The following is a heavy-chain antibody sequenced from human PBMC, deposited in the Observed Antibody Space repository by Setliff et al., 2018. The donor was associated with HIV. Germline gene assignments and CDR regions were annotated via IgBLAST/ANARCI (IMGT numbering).Heavy chain of an antibody. CDR1: GYTFSGYY. CDR3: ARDSGTNDHFLSPYYGALDF. Sequence: ASVKVSCKASGYTFSGYYMHWVRQAPGQGLEWMGWINPRSGVTKYAQNFQGRFIMTTDTTINTAYMQLERLTSDDTALYYCARDSGTNDHFLSPYYGALDFWGLGTLVTVSS. J-gene: IGHJ4*02. V-gene: IGHV1-2*02. CDR2: INPRSGVT. D-gene: IGHD3-3*02.